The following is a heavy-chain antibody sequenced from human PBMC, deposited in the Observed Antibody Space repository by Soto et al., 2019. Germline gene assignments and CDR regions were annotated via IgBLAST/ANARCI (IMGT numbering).Heavy chain of an antibody. J-gene: IGHJ4*02. V-gene: IGHV3-74*01. CDR1: GFAFTTYW. Sequence: PAGSLRLSCKASGFAFTTYWMHWVRQAPGKGLVWVSGIKSDGTTTTYADSVKGRFTISRENAKNTLYLQMSSLSAEDTAVYYCASLFDSTYTPRPFDRWGQGTKVTVYS. CDR2: IKSDGTTT. CDR3: ASLFDSTYTPRPFDR. D-gene: IGHD2-2*02.